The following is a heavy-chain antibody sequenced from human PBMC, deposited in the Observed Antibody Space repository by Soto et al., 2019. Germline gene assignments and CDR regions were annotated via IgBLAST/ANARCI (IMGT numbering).Heavy chain of an antibody. Sequence: VQLLESGGTLVQPGGSLRLSCAGSGFTFRWFGMNWVRQAPGKGLEWVARISNDGSNEYYVDSVKGRFTISRDNSKNTLYLQMDSLRAEDTAVYYCAKGEVRGIIPSYFDYWGLGTLVTVSS. J-gene: IGHJ4*02. CDR3: AKGEVRGIIPSYFDY. CDR2: ISNDGSNE. CDR1: GFTFRWFG. D-gene: IGHD3-10*01. V-gene: IGHV3-30*18.